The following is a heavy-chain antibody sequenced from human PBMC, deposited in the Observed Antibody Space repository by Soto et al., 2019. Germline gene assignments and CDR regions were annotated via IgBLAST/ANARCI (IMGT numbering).Heavy chain of an antibody. CDR2: IYYSWST. Sequence: QVQLQESGPGLVKPSETLSLTCTVSGGSISSYYWSWIRQPPGKGLEWIGYIYYSWSTNYNPSLKSRVTISVDTSKNQFSLKLSSVTAADTAVYYCARRYGGSIDYWGQGTLVTVSS. CDR3: ARRYGGSIDY. J-gene: IGHJ4*02. D-gene: IGHD2-15*01. V-gene: IGHV4-59*08. CDR1: GGSISSYY.